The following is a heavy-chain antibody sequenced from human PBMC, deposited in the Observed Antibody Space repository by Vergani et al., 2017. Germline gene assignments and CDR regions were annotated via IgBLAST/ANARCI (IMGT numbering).Heavy chain of an antibody. V-gene: IGHV3-74*01. CDR2: INSDGSST. J-gene: IGHJ5*02. Sequence: EVQLVESGGGLVPPGRSLRLSCAASGFTFSSYWMHWVRQAPGKGLVWVSRINSDGSSTSYADSVKGRFTISRDNAKNTLYLQMNSLRAEDTAVYYCARAVTWRYCSSTSCYTGWFDPWGQGTLVTVSS. CDR3: ARAVTWRYCSSTSCYTGWFDP. D-gene: IGHD2-2*02. CDR1: GFTFSSYW.